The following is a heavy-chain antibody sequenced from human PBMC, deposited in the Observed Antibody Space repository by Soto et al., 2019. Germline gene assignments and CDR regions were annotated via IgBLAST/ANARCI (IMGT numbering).Heavy chain of an antibody. CDR3: ARDEGPTYCGGDCYSKYFQH. Sequence: QVQLVQSGAEVKTPGSSVKVSCKASGGTFSSYAMSWVRQAPGQGVEWMGGIIPIFGTANYAQKFQGRVTITADESTSTAYMELSSLRSEDTAVYYCARDEGPTYCGGDCYSKYFQHWGQGTLVTVSS. D-gene: IGHD2-21*02. CDR2: IIPIFGTA. CDR1: GGTFSSYA. V-gene: IGHV1-69*12. J-gene: IGHJ1*01.